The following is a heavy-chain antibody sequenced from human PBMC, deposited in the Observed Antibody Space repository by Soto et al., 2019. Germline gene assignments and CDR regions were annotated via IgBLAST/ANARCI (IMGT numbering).Heavy chain of an antibody. CDR3: VRDPNYDSSGYWSSGMDV. CDR2: IGTAGDT. D-gene: IGHD3-22*01. CDR1: GFTFSSYD. Sequence: PGGSLRLSCAASGFTFSSYDMHWVRQATGKGLEWVSAIGTAGDTYYPGSVKGRFTISRENAKNSLYLQMNSLRAEDTAVYYCVRDPNYDSSGYWSSGMDVWGQGTTVTVSS. V-gene: IGHV3-13*01. J-gene: IGHJ6*02.